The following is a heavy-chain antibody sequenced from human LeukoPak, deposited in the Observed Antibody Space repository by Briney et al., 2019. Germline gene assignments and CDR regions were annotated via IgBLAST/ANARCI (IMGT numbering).Heavy chain of an antibody. V-gene: IGHV4-4*07. D-gene: IGHD5-18*01. J-gene: IGHJ6*02. CDR1: GGSISSYY. CDR2: IYTSGST. CDR3: ARGIRGYSYGPPEYYYYYGMDV. Sequence: SETLSLTCTVSGGSISSYYWSWIRQPAGKGLEWIGRIYTSGSTNYYPSLKSRVTMSVDTSKNQFSLKLSSVTAADTAVYYCARGIRGYSYGPPEYYYYYGMDVWGQGTTVTVSS.